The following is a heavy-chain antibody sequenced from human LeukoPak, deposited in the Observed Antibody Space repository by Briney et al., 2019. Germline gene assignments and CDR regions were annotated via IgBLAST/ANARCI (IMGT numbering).Heavy chain of an antibody. J-gene: IGHJ4*02. CDR3: ARSSVVPPFDY. Sequence: PSETLSLTCTVSGGSISSSSYSWGWIRQPPGKGLEWIGSIYYSGSTYYNPSLKSRVTISVDTSKNQFSLKLSSVTAADTAVYYCARSSVVPPFDYWGQGTLVTVSS. D-gene: IGHD4-23*01. CDR1: GGSISSSSYS. CDR2: IYYSGST. V-gene: IGHV4-39*01.